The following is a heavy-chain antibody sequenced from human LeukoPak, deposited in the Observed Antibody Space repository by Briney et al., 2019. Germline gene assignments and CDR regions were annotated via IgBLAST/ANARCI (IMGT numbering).Heavy chain of an antibody. D-gene: IGHD3-9*01. Sequence: GGSLRLSCAASGFTFSSYGMHWVRQAPGKGLEWVAFIRNDGSNKYYADSVKGRFTISRDNSKNMVCLQMNSLSAEDTAVYYCAKGPNYDILTGWRKTYNGFDVWGQGTMVTVSS. CDR2: IRNDGSNK. CDR1: GFTFSSYG. J-gene: IGHJ3*01. V-gene: IGHV3-30*02. CDR3: AKGPNYDILTGWRKTYNGFDV.